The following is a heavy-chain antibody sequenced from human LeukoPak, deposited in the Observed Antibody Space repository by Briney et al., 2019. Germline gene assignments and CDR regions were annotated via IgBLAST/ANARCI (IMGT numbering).Heavy chain of an antibody. V-gene: IGHV4-34*01. CDR3: ARRYPYNRVPANWQPRNWFDP. CDR2: INHSGST. Sequence: SETLSLTCAVYGGSFSGYYWSWIRQPPGKGLEWIGEINHSGSTNYNPSLKSRVTISVDTSKNQFSLKLSSVTAADTAVYYCARRYPYNRVPANWQPRNWFDPWGQGTLVTVSS. J-gene: IGHJ5*02. CDR1: GGSFSGYY. D-gene: IGHD2-2*01.